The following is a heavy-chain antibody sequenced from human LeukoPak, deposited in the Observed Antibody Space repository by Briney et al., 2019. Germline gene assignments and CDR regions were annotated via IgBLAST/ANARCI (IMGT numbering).Heavy chain of an antibody. J-gene: IGHJ6*02. Sequence: SETLSLTCTVSGGSISSYYWSWIRQPPGKGLEWIGYIYYSGSTNYNPSLKSRVTISVDTSKNQFSLKLSSVTAADTAVYYCARDNVRYCSSTSCLEDYYYYGMDVWGQGTTVTVSS. CDR1: GGSISSYY. D-gene: IGHD2-2*01. CDR2: IYYSGST. V-gene: IGHV4-59*01. CDR3: ARDNVRYCSSTSCLEDYYYYGMDV.